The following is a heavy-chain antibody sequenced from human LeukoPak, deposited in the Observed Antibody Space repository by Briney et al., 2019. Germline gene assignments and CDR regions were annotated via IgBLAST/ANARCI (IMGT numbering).Heavy chain of an antibody. V-gene: IGHV1-18*04. Sequence: GASVKVSCKASGYTFTGDYLHWVRQAPGQGLEWMGWISTYNGKTNYAQKIQGRVTMTTDTSTSTAYMELRSLRSDDTAVYYCARDLPYSSSWESIDYWGQGTLVTVSS. CDR2: ISTYNGKT. D-gene: IGHD6-13*01. J-gene: IGHJ4*02. CDR3: ARDLPYSSSWESIDY. CDR1: GYTFTGDY.